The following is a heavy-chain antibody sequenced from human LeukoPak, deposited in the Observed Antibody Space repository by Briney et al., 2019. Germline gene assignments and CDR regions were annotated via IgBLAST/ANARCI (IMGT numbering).Heavy chain of an antibody. D-gene: IGHD1-1*01. CDR3: ARASHWNQLHYFDY. J-gene: IGHJ4*02. V-gene: IGHV4-4*02. CDR2: IYHSGST. Sequence: EPSGTLSLTCAVSGGSISSSNWWSWVRQPPGKGLEWIGEIYHSGSTNYNPSLKSRVTISVDKSKNQFSLKLSSVTAADTAVYYCARASHWNQLHYFDYWGQGTLVTVSS. CDR1: GGSISSSNW.